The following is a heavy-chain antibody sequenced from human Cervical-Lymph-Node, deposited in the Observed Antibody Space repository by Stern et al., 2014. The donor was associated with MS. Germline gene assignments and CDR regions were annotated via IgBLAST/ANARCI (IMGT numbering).Heavy chain of an antibody. CDR3: ARATSDYIWGTYRFLDS. CDR2: IIPMFGIA. CDR1: GGTISNYI. V-gene: IGHV1-69*12. J-gene: IGHJ4*02. D-gene: IGHD3-16*02. Sequence: QVQLVQSGAEVKKPGSSVKVSCKASGGTISNYIIGWVRQAPGQGLEWMGGIIPMFGIATDAEKCQTRFTITADESTSTAYMDLSSLRSEDTAVYYCARATSDYIWGTYRFLDSWGQGTLVIVSS.